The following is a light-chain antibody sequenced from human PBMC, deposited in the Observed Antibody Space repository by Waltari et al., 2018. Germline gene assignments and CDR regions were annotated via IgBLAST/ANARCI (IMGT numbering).Light chain of an antibody. CDR3: QQYYSAPYT. CDR2: WAS. Sequence: DIVMTQSPDSLSVSLGERATINCKSSQSVLCTSNYHNYLAWYQQKPGQPPKLLLYWASTRESGVPDRFSGSGSGTDFTLSISTLQAEDVAVYYCQQYYSAPYTFGQGTRLEIK. CDR1: QSVLCTSNYHNY. J-gene: IGKJ2*01. V-gene: IGKV4-1*01.